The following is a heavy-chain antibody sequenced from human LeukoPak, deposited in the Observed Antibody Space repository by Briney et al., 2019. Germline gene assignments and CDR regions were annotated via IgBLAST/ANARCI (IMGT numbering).Heavy chain of an antibody. CDR2: ISSRSAYI. V-gene: IGHV3-21*01. J-gene: IGHJ4*02. Sequence: PGGSLRLSCAASGFTFSDYSMNWVRQAPGKGLESVSSISSRSAYIHYTDSVKGRFNISRDNAENSLYLQMNNLRADDTAVYYCARDRSGSYPYYFDYWGQGTLVTVSS. CDR1: GFTFSDYS. CDR3: ARDRSGSYPYYFDY. D-gene: IGHD1-26*01.